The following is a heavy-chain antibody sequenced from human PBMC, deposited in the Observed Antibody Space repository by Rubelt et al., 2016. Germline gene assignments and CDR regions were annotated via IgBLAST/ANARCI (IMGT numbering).Heavy chain of an antibody. J-gene: IGHJ4*02. D-gene: IGHD3-22*01. CDR3: ARHGHPEGYYDSSGYYNYFDY. Sequence: QVQLQQWGAGLLKPSETLSLTCAVYGGSFSGYYWSWIRQPPGKGLAWIGEINHSGSTNYNPSLKSRVTNSVDTSKNQCSLKLRSVTAAETAVYYCARHGHPEGYYDSSGYYNYFDYWGQGTLVTVSS. CDR1: GGSFSGYY. CDR2: INHSGST. V-gene: IGHV4-34*01.